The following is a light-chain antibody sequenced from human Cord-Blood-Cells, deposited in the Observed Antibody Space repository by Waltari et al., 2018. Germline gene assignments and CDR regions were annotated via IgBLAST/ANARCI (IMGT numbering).Light chain of an antibody. V-gene: IGLV2-23*01. CDR3: CSYAGSSVV. J-gene: IGLJ2*01. CDR1: SRDVGSYNL. CDR2: EGS. Sequence: QSALTQPASVSGYPGQSITISCTGTSRDVGSYNLVSWYQQHPGQAPKLMIYEGSKRPTGVSKRFAGSKSGNTASLTISGLQAEDEADYYSCSYAGSSVVFGGGTELTVL.